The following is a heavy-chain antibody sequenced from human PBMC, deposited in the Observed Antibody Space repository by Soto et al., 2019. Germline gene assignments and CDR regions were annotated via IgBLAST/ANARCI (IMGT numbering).Heavy chain of an antibody. V-gene: IGHV1-69*06. Sequence: QLVQSGAEVKKPGSSVKVSCKAAGGAFSNHAISWVRQAPGQGLEWMGGIIPIFGTPMYALEFKGRVTTNADKSIRTVYMELSSLRSEDTAVYYCAREDKGDVYRYGPYPYYDCSMDVWGQGTTVTVSS. CDR3: AREDKGDVYRYGPYPYYDCSMDV. CDR2: IIPIFGTP. D-gene: IGHD5-18*01. J-gene: IGHJ6*02. CDR1: GGAFSNHA.